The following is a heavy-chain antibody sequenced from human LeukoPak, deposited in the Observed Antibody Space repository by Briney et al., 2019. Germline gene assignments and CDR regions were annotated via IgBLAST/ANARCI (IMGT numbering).Heavy chain of an antibody. J-gene: IGHJ5*02. CDR1: GFIFSDYY. CDR3: ARGTTMVRGVRSHGWFDP. Sequence: GGSLRLSCAASGFIFSDYYISWIRQAPGKGLEWISYISNTGSVIYYADSVKGRFTISRDNAKNSLYLQMNSLRPEDTAVYYCARGTTMVRGVRSHGWFDPWGQGTLVTVSS. D-gene: IGHD3-10*01. CDR2: ISNTGSVI. V-gene: IGHV3-11*01.